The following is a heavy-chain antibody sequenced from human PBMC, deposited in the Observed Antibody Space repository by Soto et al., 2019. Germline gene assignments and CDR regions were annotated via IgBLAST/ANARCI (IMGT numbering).Heavy chain of an antibody. D-gene: IGHD6-19*01. V-gene: IGHV2-26*01. J-gene: IGHJ5*02. CDR2: IDSSGEK. CDR3: ARRHLAVAVSPWFDP. CDR1: GLSITDSEMG. Sequence: QVTLKESGPVPVKPTETLTLRCTVSGLSITDSEMGVSWIRQPPGQPLGWLAHIDSSGEKSYRTFLKRRLAISKDTSKSQIVLTMTNMDPADTATYYCARRHLAVAVSPWFDPWGQGIPVTVSS.